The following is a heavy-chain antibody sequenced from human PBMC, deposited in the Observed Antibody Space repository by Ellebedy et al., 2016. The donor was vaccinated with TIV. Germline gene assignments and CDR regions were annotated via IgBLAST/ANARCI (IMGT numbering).Heavy chain of an antibody. J-gene: IGHJ5*02. CDR2: ISSSGGTI. Sequence: GESLKISCAASGFIFSDFYMSWIRQAPGKGLECVSYISSSGGTIYYADSVRGRFTISRDNAKNSLYLQMNSLRAEGTAVYYCARDTRFIDQQHNWFDPWGQGTLVTVSS. D-gene: IGHD6-13*01. CDR3: ARDTRFIDQQHNWFDP. CDR1: GFIFSDFY. V-gene: IGHV3-11*01.